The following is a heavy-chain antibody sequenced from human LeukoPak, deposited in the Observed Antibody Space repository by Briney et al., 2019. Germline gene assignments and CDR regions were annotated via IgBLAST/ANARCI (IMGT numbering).Heavy chain of an antibody. CDR1: GGSISSGGYY. CDR2: IYYSGST. Sequence: PSETLSLTCTVSGGSISSGGYYWSWIRQHPGKGLEWIGYIYYSGSTYYNPSLKSRVTISVDTSKNQFSLKLSSVTAADTAVYYCAPLGVLGYCSGGSCGGRGDWGQGTLVTVSS. CDR3: APLGVLGYCSGGSCGGRGD. V-gene: IGHV4-31*03. D-gene: IGHD2-15*01. J-gene: IGHJ4*02.